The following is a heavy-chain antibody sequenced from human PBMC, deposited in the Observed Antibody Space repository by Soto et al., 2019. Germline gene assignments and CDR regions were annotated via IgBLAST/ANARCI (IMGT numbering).Heavy chain of an antibody. D-gene: IGHD5-18*01. CDR1: GFTFSSYG. CDR2: IWYDGSNK. Sequence: QVQLVESGGGVVQPGRSLRLSCAASGFTFSSYGMHWVRQAPGKGLELVAVIWYDGSNKYYADSVKGRFTISRDNSKNTLYLQMNSLRAEDTAVYYCARGYSFSDYWGQGTLVTVSS. J-gene: IGHJ4*02. V-gene: IGHV3-33*01. CDR3: ARGYSFSDY.